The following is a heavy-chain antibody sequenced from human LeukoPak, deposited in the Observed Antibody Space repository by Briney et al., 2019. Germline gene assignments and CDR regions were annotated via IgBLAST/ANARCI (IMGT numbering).Heavy chain of an antibody. CDR2: ISGSGSNT. D-gene: IGHD1-26*01. V-gene: IGHV3-23*01. CDR1: GFTFSSYF. CDR3: AKYVSGRYSGLDY. Sequence: GGSLRLSCAASGFTFSSYFMSWVRQAPGKGLEWVSTISGSGSNTYYTDSVKGRFTISRDNSKNTLFLQMNSLRAEDTAVYYCAKYVSGRYSGLDYWGQETLVTVSS. J-gene: IGHJ4*02.